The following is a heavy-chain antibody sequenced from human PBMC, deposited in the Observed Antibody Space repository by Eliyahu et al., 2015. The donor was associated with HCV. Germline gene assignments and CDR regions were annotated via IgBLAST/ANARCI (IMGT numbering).Heavy chain of an antibody. V-gene: IGHV4-39*01. CDR1: GASISRTTYF. Sequence: QVQLQESGPGLVKPSETLSLTCSVSGASISRTTYFWGWIRQPPGKGLEWIGSIFYSGNTYYTPSLKSRVTISVDTSKNQFSLKLSSVTAADTALYHCATGVPLRPLDYWGQGTLVTVSS. J-gene: IGHJ4*02. CDR2: IFYSGNT. CDR3: ATGVPLRPLDY.